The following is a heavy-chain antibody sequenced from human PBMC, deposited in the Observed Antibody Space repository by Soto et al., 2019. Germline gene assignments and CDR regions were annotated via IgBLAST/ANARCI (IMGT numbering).Heavy chain of an antibody. CDR3: AKDRITIFGLGNWFDP. D-gene: IGHD3-3*01. J-gene: IGHJ5*02. CDR1: GFTFSSYA. CDR2: ISGSGGST. V-gene: IGHV3-23*01. Sequence: GGSLRLSCAASGFTFSSYAMSWVRQAPGKGLEWVSAISGSGGSTYYADSVKGRFTISRDNSKNTLYLQMNSLRAEDTAVYYCAKDRITIFGLGNWFDPWGQGTLVTVSS.